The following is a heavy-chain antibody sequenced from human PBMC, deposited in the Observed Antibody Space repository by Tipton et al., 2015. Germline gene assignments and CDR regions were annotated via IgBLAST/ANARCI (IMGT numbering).Heavy chain of an antibody. CDR2: IYPGDSHT. Sequence: QLVQSGAEVKKPGESLKISCKGSGYSFSNYWIGWVRQMPGKGLEWMGIIYPGDSHTRYNPSFQGQVTISADKSISTAYLRWSSLKASDTAMYYCARHVSFYYDTHGSDALDIWAQGTMVTVSS. CDR3: ARHVSFYYDTHGSDALDI. D-gene: IGHD3-22*01. CDR1: GYSFSNYW. V-gene: IGHV5-51*01. J-gene: IGHJ3*02.